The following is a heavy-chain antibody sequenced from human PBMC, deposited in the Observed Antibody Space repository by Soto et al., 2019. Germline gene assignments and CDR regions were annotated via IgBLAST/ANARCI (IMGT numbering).Heavy chain of an antibody. Sequence: SETLSLTCTVSGGSISSYYWSWIRQPPGKGLEWIGYIYYSGSTNYNPSLKSRVTISVDTSKNQFSLKLSSVTAADTAVYYCARQSRGYGSGSDERDYYYYYYMDVWGKGTTVTVSS. V-gene: IGHV4-59*08. CDR1: GGSISSYY. D-gene: IGHD3-10*01. J-gene: IGHJ6*03. CDR2: IYYSGST. CDR3: ARQSRGYGSGSDERDYYYYYYMDV.